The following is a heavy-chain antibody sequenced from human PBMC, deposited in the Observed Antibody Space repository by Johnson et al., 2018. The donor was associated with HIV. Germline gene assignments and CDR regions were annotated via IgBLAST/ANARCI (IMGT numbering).Heavy chain of an antibody. CDR1: GFTFSDFY. CDR2: ISTTGTTI. D-gene: IGHD3-22*01. Sequence: QVQVVESGGGLVKPGGSLRLSCAASGFTFSDFYMSWIRQAPGRGLEWISYISTTGTTIYYAESVKGRFTISRDNAKNSLYLQMNSLRAEDTALYYCVFGEDYYDSGGHHHGPAAFDFWGLGTMVTVSS. V-gene: IGHV3-11*04. J-gene: IGHJ3*01. CDR3: VFGEDYYDSGGHHHGPAAFDF.